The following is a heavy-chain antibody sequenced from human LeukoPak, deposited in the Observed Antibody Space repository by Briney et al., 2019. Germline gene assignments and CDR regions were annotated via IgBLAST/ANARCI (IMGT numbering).Heavy chain of an antibody. V-gene: IGHV1-46*02. D-gene: IGHD6-19*01. CDR3: ARQGTYSSAIGMGY. Sequence: ASVKVSCKASGYTFNNHYMYWVRQAPGQGLERMGVINPSGGSTSYAQKFQGRVTTTRDTSTRTVYMEVNSLRSEDTAVYYCARQGTYSSAIGMGYWGQGTLSPSPQ. CDR1: GYTFNNHY. CDR2: INPSGGST. J-gene: IGHJ4*02.